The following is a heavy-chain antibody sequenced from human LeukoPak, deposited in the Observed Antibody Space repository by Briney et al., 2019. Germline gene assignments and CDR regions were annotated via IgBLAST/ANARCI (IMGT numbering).Heavy chain of an antibody. J-gene: IGHJ4*02. D-gene: IGHD6-13*01. CDR1: GGSISSGDYY. CDR3: ARHGIVDSSRKYYFDY. Sequence: SETLSLTCTVSGGSISSGDYYWSWIRQPPGKGLEWIGYIYYSGSTYYNPSLKSRVTISVDTSKNQFSLDLSSATAADTAVYYCARHGIVDSSRKYYFDYWGQGTLVTVSS. CDR2: IYYSGST. V-gene: IGHV4-30-4*01.